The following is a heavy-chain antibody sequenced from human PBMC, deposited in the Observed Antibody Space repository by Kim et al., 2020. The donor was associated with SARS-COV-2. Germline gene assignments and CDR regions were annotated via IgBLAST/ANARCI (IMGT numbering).Heavy chain of an antibody. D-gene: IGHD6-13*01. J-gene: IGHJ4*02. Sequence: SNRYNDYALSVKSRMTIKPHTSKNQFSLQLSSVTPEDTAVYYCASSWYHYWGQGTLVTVSS. CDR2: SNRYN. CDR3: ASSWYHY. V-gene: IGHV6-1*01.